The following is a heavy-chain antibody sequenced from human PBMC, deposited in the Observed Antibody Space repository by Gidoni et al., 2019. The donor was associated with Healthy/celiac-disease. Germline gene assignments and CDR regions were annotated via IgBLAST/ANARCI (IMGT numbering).Heavy chain of an antibody. D-gene: IGHD2-2*01. V-gene: IGHV1-2*06. CDR2: INPNSGGT. CDR3: RVPAATNLVDY. CDR1: GYTFTGYY. Sequence: QVQLVQSGPEVKKPAASVKLSCKASGYTFTGYYMHWVQQAPGQGLEWMGRINPNSGGTNYAQKFQGRVTMTRDTSISTAYMELSRLRSDDTAVYYCRVPAATNLVDYWGQGTLVTVSS. J-gene: IGHJ4*02.